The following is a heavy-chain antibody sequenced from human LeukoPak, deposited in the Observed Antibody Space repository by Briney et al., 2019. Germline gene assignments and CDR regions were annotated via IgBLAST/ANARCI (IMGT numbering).Heavy chain of an antibody. CDR2: ISAYNGNT. CDR1: GYTFTSYG. V-gene: IGHV1-18*01. J-gene: IGHJ4*02. Sequence: ASVKVSCKASGYTFTSYGISWVRQAPGQGLEWMGWISAYNGNTNYAQKLQGRVTMTTDTSTSTVYMELSSLRSEDTAVYYCARANIRTMVRVGGFGYWGQGTLVTVSS. D-gene: IGHD3-10*01. CDR3: ARANIRTMVRVGGFGY.